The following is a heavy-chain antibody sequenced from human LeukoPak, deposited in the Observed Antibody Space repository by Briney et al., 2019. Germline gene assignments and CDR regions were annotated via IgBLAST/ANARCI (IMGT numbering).Heavy chain of an antibody. Sequence: SETLSLTCTVSGGSISSGGYYWSWIRQHPGKGLEWIGYIYYSGSTYYNPSLKSRVTISVDTSKNQFSLKLSSVTAADTAVYYCARGLSGIAAAGPITNFDYWGQGTLVTVSS. CDR2: IYYSGST. V-gene: IGHV4-31*03. CDR3: ARGLSGIAAAGPITNFDY. J-gene: IGHJ4*02. CDR1: GGSISSGGYY. D-gene: IGHD6-13*01.